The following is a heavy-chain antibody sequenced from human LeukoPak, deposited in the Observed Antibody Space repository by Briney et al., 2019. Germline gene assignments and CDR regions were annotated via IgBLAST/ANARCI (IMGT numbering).Heavy chain of an antibody. CDR1: GDSVSSNSAA. V-gene: IGHV6-1*01. D-gene: IGHD1-26*01. CDR2: TYYRSKWYN. Sequence: SQTLSLTCAISGDSVSSNSAAWIWIRQSPSRGLEWLGRTYYRSKWYNDYAVSVGSRITITPDTSKSQFALQLNSVTPEDTAVYYCAREGEVGTTWSWFDPWGQGTLVTVSS. CDR3: AREGEVGTTWSWFDP. J-gene: IGHJ5*02.